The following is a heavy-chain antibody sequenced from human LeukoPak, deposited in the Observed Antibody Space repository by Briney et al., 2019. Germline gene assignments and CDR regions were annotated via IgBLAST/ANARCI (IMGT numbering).Heavy chain of an antibody. J-gene: IGHJ6*02. CDR3: ARDDSYYYASSGFPKTAGGYYYYGMDV. CDR2: FIPTFVTA. V-gene: IGHV1-69*01. D-gene: IGHD3-22*01. Sequence: PSAKVSCKASGGTFSSYAISWVRQAPGQELEWWGGFIPTFVTATYAKEFNGKVKITADESTSTAYMELSSLRSEDTAVYYCARDDSYYYASSGFPKTAGGYYYYGMDVWGQGTTVTVSS. CDR1: GGTFSSYA.